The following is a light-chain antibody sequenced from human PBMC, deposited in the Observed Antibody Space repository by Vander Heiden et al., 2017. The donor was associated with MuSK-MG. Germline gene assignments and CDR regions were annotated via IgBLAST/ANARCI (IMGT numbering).Light chain of an antibody. CDR3: VLYMGSGISV. J-gene: IGLJ3*02. Sequence: QTVVTQEPSCSVSPGGTVTLTCGLSSGSVSTSYYPSWYQQTPGQAPRTLIYNTNTRSSGVPDRFSGSILGNKAALTITGAQADDESDYYCVLYMGSGISVFGGGTKLTV. CDR1: SGSVSTSYY. CDR2: NTN. V-gene: IGLV8-61*01.